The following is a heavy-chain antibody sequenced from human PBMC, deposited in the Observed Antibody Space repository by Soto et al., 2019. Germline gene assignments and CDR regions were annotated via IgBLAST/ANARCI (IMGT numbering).Heavy chain of an antibody. D-gene: IGHD3-22*01. CDR3: AKDTVFRYYYDSSGYVEGRFDY. V-gene: IGHV3-30*18. CDR1: GFTFSSYG. J-gene: IGHJ4*02. Sequence: GGSLRLSCAASGFTFSSYGMHWVRQAPGKGLEWVAVISYDGSNKYYADSVKGRFTISRDNSKNTLYLQMNSLRAEDTAVYYCAKDTVFRYYYDSSGYVEGRFDYWGQGTLVTVSS. CDR2: ISYDGSNK.